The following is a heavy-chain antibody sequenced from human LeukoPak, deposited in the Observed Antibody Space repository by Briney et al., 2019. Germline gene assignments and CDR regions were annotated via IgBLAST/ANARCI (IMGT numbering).Heavy chain of an antibody. J-gene: IGHJ4*02. CDR3: TGSSRYYDSSGYGDY. CDR1: GFTFDDYA. V-gene: IGHV3-9*01. Sequence: SLRLSCAASGFTFDDYAMHWVRQAPGKGLEWVSGISWNSGSIGYADSVKGRFTISRDNAKNSLYLQMNSLRAEDTALYYCTGSSRYYDSSGYGDYWGQGTLVTVSS. CDR2: ISWNSGSI. D-gene: IGHD3-22*01.